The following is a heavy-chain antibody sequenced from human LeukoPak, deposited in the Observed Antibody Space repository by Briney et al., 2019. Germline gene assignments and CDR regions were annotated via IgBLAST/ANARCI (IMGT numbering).Heavy chain of an antibody. CDR2: INQEEDEK. CDR3: ARVSRSPGYSGYDLPLDY. J-gene: IGHJ4*02. Sequence: GGSLRLSCRVSGFRFSSYWMAWVRLAPGKGLEGVANINQEEDEKHYLDSVKGRFTISRDNANNSLYLQMNSLRVEDTAVYYYARVSRSPGYSGYDLPLDYWGKGTLVTVSS. V-gene: IGHV3-7*01. D-gene: IGHD5-12*01. CDR1: GFRFSSYW.